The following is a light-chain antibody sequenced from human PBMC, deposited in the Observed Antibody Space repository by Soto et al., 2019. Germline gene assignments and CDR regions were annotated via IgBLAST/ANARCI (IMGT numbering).Light chain of an antibody. V-gene: IGLV1-51*02. CDR3: GVWDSSLSAGV. J-gene: IGLJ2*01. Sequence: QSVLTQPPSVSAAPRQKVTISCSGSSSNIGNNYVSWYQQLPGTAPKLLIYENNKRPSGIPDRFSGSKSGTSATLGITGLQTGDEGDYYCGVWDSSLSAGVFGGGTKVTVL. CDR2: ENN. CDR1: SSNIGNNY.